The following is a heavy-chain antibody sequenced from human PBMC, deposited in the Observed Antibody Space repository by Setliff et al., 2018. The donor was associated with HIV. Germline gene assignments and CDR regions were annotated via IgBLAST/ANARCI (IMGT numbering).Heavy chain of an antibody. Sequence: SETLSLTCTVSGGSFSSSSYYWGWIRQPPGKGLEWIGNIYYSGSTYYNPSLRSRVTISKDTSKNQFSLHLTSVTAADTAVYYCAGGPGTTSIDYWAQGTLVTVSS. CDR3: AGGPGTTSIDY. D-gene: IGHD1-26*01. CDR1: GGSFSSSSYY. J-gene: IGHJ4*02. CDR2: IYYSGST. V-gene: IGHV4-39*07.